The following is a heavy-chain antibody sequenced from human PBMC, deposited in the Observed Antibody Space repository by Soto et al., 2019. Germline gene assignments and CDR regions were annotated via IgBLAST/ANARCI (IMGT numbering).Heavy chain of an antibody. CDR3: AKDFWGSWYFDP. CDR1: GFTSSSYG. J-gene: IGHJ2*01. Sequence: QVQLVESGGGVVQPGGSLRLSCAASGFTSSSYGMHWVRQAPGKGLEWVAVVSSDASDRFYADSVKGRFTISRDNSKNTLFLQMNSLRPEDTAVYYCAKDFWGSWYFDPWGRGTLVAVSS. CDR2: VSSDASDR. D-gene: IGHD3-16*01. V-gene: IGHV3-30*18.